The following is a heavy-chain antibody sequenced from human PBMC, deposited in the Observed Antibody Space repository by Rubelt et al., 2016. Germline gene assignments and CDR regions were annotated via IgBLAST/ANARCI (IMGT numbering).Heavy chain of an antibody. D-gene: IGHD3-10*01. CDR1: GYTFTSYA. CDR3: ARGMRWFGENY. CDR2: INTNTGNP. V-gene: IGHV7-4-1*02. J-gene: IGHJ4*02. Sequence: QVQLVQSGSELKKPGASVKVSCKASGYTFTSYAMNWVRQAPGQGLEWMGWINTNTGNPTYAQGVTGRFVFSWYTSGSTAYLRISSLKAEDTAVYYCARGMRWFGENYWGQGTLVTVSS.